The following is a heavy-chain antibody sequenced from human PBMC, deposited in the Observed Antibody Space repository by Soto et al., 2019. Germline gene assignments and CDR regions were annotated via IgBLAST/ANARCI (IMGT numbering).Heavy chain of an antibody. Sequence: LRLSCAASGFTFSDYYMRWIRQSPGKGLEWVSYISPSSSYTNYAVSVKGRFTISRDNAKNSVYLQMNSLRAEDTAVYYCARNHIAASGTSAYDIWGQGTMVTVSS. CDR1: GFTFSDYY. D-gene: IGHD6-13*01. CDR3: ARNHIAASGTSAYDI. V-gene: IGHV3-11*06. J-gene: IGHJ3*02. CDR2: ISPSSSYT.